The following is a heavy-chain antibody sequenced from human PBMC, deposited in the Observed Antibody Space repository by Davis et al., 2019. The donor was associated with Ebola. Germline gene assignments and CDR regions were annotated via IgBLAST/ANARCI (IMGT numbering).Heavy chain of an antibody. J-gene: IGHJ4*02. CDR3: ASYITYYYGTGSYPQYRYFDY. CDR2: IYYSGST. D-gene: IGHD3-10*01. Sequence: SDPLSPPFTLPGGSISSSSYSWGCIRQPPGKGRAWLGSIYYSGSTYYNPSLKSRVTISVTTSKNQFSMKLSSVTAADTAVYYCASYITYYYGTGSYPQYRYFDYWGQGTLVTVSS. CDR1: GGSISSSSYS. V-gene: IGHV4-39*01.